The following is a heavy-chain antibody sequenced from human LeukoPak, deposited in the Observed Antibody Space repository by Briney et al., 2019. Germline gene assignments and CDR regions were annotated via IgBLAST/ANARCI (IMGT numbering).Heavy chain of an antibody. CDR1: GFTFSNYW. V-gene: IGHV3-7*03. J-gene: IGHJ1*01. D-gene: IGHD1-26*01. CDR3: VRDLPRKWEVRPGYFQH. CDR2: IKQDGSTI. Sequence: GGSLRLSCAASGFTFSNYWMTWVRQAPGKGLAWVAIIKQDGSTIYYVDSVKGRFTISRDNAKNSVYLQMNSLRAEDTAVYYCVRDLPRKWEVRPGYFQHWGQGTLVTVSS.